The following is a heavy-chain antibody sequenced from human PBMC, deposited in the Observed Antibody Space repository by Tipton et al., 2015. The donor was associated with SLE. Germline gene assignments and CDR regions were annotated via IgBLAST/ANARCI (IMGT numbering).Heavy chain of an antibody. CDR2: ISYGGSNK. Sequence: RSLRLSCAASGFTFSSYAMHWVRQAPGKGLEWVAVISYGGSNKYYADSVKGRFTISRDNSKNTLYLQMNSLRAEDTAVYYCARGENMIVVVEGYFDLWGRGTLVTVSS. CDR1: GFTFSSYA. CDR3: ARGENMIVVVEGYFDL. D-gene: IGHD3-22*01. J-gene: IGHJ2*01. V-gene: IGHV3-30-3*01.